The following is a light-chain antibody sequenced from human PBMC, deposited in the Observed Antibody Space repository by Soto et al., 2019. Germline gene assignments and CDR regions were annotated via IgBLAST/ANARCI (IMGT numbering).Light chain of an antibody. Sequence: QSVLTQPPSVSGAPGQRVTISCTGSSSNIGAPYDVHWYQQLPGTAPTLLIFGDNNRPSGVPDRFSGSKSGASASLAITGLQAEEEDDYYCQSYDSSLSGSVVFGGGTKVTVL. CDR1: SSNIGAPYD. CDR2: GDN. V-gene: IGLV1-40*01. J-gene: IGLJ2*01. CDR3: QSYDSSLSGSVV.